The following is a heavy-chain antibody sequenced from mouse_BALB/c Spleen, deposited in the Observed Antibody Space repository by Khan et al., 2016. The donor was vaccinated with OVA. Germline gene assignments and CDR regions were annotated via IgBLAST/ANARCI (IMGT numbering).Heavy chain of an antibody. Sequence: QVQLKQSGPGLVQLSQSLSITCTVSGFSLTTYGIHWVRQSPGKGLEWLGVIWSGGSTDYNAPFISRLSISQDNSKSQVFFKMNSLQADDTAIYYCARHSYRYDFTYWGQGTLVTVSA. D-gene: IGHD2-12*01. J-gene: IGHJ3*01. CDR3: ARHSYRYDFTY. CDR1: GFSLTTYG. V-gene: IGHV2-2*01. CDR2: IWSGGST.